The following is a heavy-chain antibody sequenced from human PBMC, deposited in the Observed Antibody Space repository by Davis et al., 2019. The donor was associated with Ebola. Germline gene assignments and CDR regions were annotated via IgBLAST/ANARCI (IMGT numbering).Heavy chain of an antibody. CDR2: IGTAGDT. D-gene: IGHD2-2*01. V-gene: IGHV3-13*01. J-gene: IGHJ4*02. CDR1: GFTFSSYD. CDR3: AREGKYRDESRTFDY. Sequence: PGGSLRLSCAASGFTFSSYDMHWVRQVTGKGLEWVSAIGTAGDTYYPGSVKGRFTISRENAKNSLYLQMNSLRAEDTAVYYCAREGKYRDESRTFDYWGQGTLVTVSS.